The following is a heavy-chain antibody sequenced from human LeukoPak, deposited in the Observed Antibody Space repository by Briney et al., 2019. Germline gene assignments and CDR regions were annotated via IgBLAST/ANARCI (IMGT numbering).Heavy chain of an antibody. D-gene: IGHD1-26*01. CDR3: AKALTFYSGSYDY. Sequence: GGSLRLSCAAPVFTFSSSGMHRVRQAPGKGLEWVAVISYDGSNKYYADSVKGRFTISRDNSKNTLYLQMNSLRAEDTAVYYCAKALTFYSGSYDYWGQGTLVTVSS. CDR1: VFTFSSSG. V-gene: IGHV3-30*18. CDR2: ISYDGSNK. J-gene: IGHJ4*02.